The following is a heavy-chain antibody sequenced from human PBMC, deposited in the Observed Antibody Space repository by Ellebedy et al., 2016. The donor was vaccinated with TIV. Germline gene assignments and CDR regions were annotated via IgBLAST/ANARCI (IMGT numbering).Heavy chain of an antibody. J-gene: IGHJ4*02. Sequence: SETLSLTXTVSGGSISSYYWSWIRQPPGKGLEWIGYIYYSGSTNYNPSLKSRVTISVDTSKNQFSLKLSSVTAADTAVYYCARQSTGGYYYGSGSYSFDYWGQGTLVTVSS. CDR1: GGSISSYY. D-gene: IGHD3-10*01. CDR3: ARQSTGGYYYGSGSYSFDY. CDR2: IYYSGST. V-gene: IGHV4-59*08.